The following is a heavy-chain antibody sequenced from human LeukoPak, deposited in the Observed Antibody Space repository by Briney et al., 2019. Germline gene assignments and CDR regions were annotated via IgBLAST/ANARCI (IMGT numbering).Heavy chain of an antibody. V-gene: IGHV1-2*02. D-gene: IGHD1-1*01. CDR1: GYTFSGYY. J-gene: IGHJ4*02. CDR2: INPNNGAT. CDR3: ARYNWNDVVSALDY. Sequence: ASVKVSCKASGYTFSGYYIHWVRQAPGQGLEWMGWINPNNGATNYAQKFQGGVTMTRDTSITTTYMELSRLTSDDTAVYYCARYNWNDVVSALDYWGQGTPVTVSS.